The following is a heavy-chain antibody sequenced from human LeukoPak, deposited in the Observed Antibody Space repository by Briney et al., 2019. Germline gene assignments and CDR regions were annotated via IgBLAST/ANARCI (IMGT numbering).Heavy chain of an antibody. Sequence: NPSETLSLTCTVSGGSISSGDHYWSWIRQPPGKGLEWIGYIYYSGSTYYNPSLKSRVTISVDTSKNQFSLKLSSVTASDTAVYYCARETVVPAKRGDYFDYWGQGTLVTVSS. V-gene: IGHV4-30-4*08. CDR1: GGSISSGDHY. CDR3: ARETVVPAKRGDYFDY. CDR2: IYYSGST. J-gene: IGHJ4*02. D-gene: IGHD2-2*01.